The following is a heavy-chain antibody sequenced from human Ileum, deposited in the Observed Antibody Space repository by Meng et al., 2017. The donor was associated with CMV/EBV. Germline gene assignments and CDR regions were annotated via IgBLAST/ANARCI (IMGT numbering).Heavy chain of an antibody. CDR1: GFTVSSSY. CDR2: LYVDGST. J-gene: IGHJ4*02. D-gene: IGHD1-1*01. CDR3: ARQVGWNADFDY. V-gene: IGHV3-66*04. Sequence: EVQLVGSGGRLVPPGGSLRLSCAASGFTVSSSYMSWVRQAPGRGLEWVSVLYVDGSTYYADSVKGRFTISRDNSKSTLYLQMNSLRAEDTAVYYCARQVGWNADFDYWGQGTLVTVSS.